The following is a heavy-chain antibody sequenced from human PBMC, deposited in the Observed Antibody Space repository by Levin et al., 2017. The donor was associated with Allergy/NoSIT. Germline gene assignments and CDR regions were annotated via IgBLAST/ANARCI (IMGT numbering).Heavy chain of an antibody. Sequence: SQTLSLTCTVSGGSISSYYWSWIRQPPGKGLEWIGYIYYSGSTNYNPSLKSRVTISVDTSKNQFSLKLSSVTAADTAVYYCAGTGYCSSTSCYNGGGTFDYWGQGTLVTVSS. V-gene: IGHV4-59*01. J-gene: IGHJ4*02. CDR2: IYYSGST. D-gene: IGHD2-2*02. CDR1: GGSISSYY. CDR3: AGTGYCSSTSCYNGGGTFDY.